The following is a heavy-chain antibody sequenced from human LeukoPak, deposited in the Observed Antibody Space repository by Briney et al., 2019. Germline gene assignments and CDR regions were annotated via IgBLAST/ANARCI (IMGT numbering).Heavy chain of an antibody. CDR1: GGSISSGSYY. J-gene: IGHJ5*02. V-gene: IGHV4-61*02. Sequence: PSQTLSLTCTVSGGSISSGSYYWSWIRQPAGKGLEWIGRIYTSGSTNYNPSLKSRVTISVDTSKNQFSLSLGSVTAADTAVYYCARWGTYAGTSNWFDPWGQGTLVTVSS. CDR3: ARWGTYAGTSNWFDP. CDR2: IYTSGST. D-gene: IGHD2-2*01.